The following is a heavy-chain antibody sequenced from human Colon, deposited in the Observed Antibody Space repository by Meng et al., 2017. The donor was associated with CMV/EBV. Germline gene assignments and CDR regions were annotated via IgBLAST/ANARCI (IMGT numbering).Heavy chain of an antibody. CDR1: FTFSNHW. CDR2: IKTDGSST. CDR3: TRDFNRDTYGYTGYALDY. J-gene: IGHJ4*02. D-gene: IGHD3-9*01. V-gene: IGHV3-74*01. Sequence: FTFSNHWMDCVRQAPGKGLVWVSRIKTDGSSTSYADSVKGRFTISRDNAKNTLYLQMDSLRDEDTAVYYCTRDFNRDTYGYTGYALDYWGRGTLVTVSS.